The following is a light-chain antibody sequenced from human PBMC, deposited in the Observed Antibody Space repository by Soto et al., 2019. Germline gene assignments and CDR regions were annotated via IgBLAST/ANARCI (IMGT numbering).Light chain of an antibody. CDR3: QQYENYWT. CDR2: DAS. Sequence: EIQMTQSPSILSAIVGDRVTITCRASQSISSWLAWYQQKPGKAPKLLIYDASNLESGVPSRFSGSGSGTEFTLTISNLQPDDFATYYCQQYENYWTFGQGTKVDIK. CDR1: QSISSW. V-gene: IGKV1-5*01. J-gene: IGKJ1*01.